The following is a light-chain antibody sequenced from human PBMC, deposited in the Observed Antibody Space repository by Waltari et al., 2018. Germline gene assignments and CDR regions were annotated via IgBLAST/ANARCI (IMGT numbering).Light chain of an antibody. CDR1: QSISSY. J-gene: IGKJ1*01. CDR2: AAS. V-gene: IGKV1-39*01. Sequence: VTITCRASQSISSYLNWYQQKPGKAPKLLIYAASSLQSGVPSRFSGSGSGTDFTLTISSLQPEDFATYYCQQSYSTPGTFGQGTKVEIK. CDR3: QQSYSTPGT.